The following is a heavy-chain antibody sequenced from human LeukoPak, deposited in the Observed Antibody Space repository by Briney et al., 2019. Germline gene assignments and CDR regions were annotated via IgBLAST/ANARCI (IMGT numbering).Heavy chain of an antibody. J-gene: IGHJ4*02. CDR2: ISSSSSYI. Sequence: GGSLRLSCAASGFTFIMHTMHWVRQAPGKGLEWVSSISSSSSYIYYADSVKGRFTISRDNAKNSLYLQMNSLRAEDTAVYYCARAPDGDAGYWGQGTLVTVSS. CDR3: ARAPDGDAGY. CDR1: GFTFIMHT. V-gene: IGHV3-21*01.